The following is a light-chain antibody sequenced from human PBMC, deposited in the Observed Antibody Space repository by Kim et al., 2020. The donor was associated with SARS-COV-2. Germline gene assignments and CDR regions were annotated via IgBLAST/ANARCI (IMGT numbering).Light chain of an antibody. Sequence: GQRVTISCSGSSSNIGRNNVYWYQQLPGKAPKLLIYRNNQRPSGVPDRFSGSKSGTSASLAISGLRSEDEADYYCAAWDGSLSVVVFGGGTQLTVL. CDR3: AAWDGSLSVVV. V-gene: IGLV1-47*01. J-gene: IGLJ2*01. CDR2: RNN. CDR1: SSNIGRNN.